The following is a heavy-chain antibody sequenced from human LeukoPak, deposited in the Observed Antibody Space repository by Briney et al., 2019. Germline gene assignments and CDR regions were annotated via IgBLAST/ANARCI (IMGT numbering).Heavy chain of an antibody. D-gene: IGHD3-22*01. Sequence: ETLSLTCTVSGGSISSYYWSWIRQPPGKGLEWIGYIYYSGSTNYNPSLKSRVTISVDTSKSQFSLKLSSVTAADTAVYYCARYYYDSSGYYVLDYWGQGTLVTVSS. CDR2: IYYSGST. V-gene: IGHV4-59*01. J-gene: IGHJ4*02. CDR1: GGSISSYY. CDR3: ARYYYDSSGYYVLDY.